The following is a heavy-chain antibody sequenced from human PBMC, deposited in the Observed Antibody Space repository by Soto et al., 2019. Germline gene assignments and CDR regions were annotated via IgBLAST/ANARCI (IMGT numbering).Heavy chain of an antibody. CDR3: ARQDSSGYYWRGAFDI. V-gene: IGHV4-31*11. D-gene: IGHD3-22*01. J-gene: IGHJ3*02. CDR2: IYYSGST. Sequence: PSETLSLTCAVYGGSFSGYYWSWIRQHPGKGLEWIGYIYYSGSTYYNPSLKSRVTISVDTSKNQFSLKLSSVTAADTAVYYCARQDSSGYYWRGAFDIWGQGTMVTVSS. CDR1: GGSFSGYY.